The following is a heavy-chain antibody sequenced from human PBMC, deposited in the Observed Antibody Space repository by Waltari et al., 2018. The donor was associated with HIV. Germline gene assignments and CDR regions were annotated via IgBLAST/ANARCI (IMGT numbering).Heavy chain of an antibody. Sequence: QVQLVQSGAELKKPGASVKVSCKAFGYTFTSSYIHWVRQAPRQRLEWMGIIDPSSGSTNYVQRFQGRVIMTRDTSTSTVYMELSSLRSDDTAIYYCARGGQQLHKGLFDSWGQGTLVTVSS. D-gene: IGHD6-13*01. CDR2: IDPSSGST. J-gene: IGHJ4*02. CDR3: ARGGQQLHKGLFDS. CDR1: GYTFTSSY. V-gene: IGHV1-46*01.